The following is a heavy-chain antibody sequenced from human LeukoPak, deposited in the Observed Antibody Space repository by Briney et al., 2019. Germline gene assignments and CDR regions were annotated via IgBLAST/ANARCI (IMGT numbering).Heavy chain of an antibody. D-gene: IGHD5-12*01. J-gene: IGHJ5*02. V-gene: IGHV3-21*01. CDR1: GFTFSSYS. CDR3: ARDVWGDSGYDYVVWWFDP. CDR2: ISSSSSYI. Sequence: GGSLRLSCAASGFTFSSYSMNWVRQAPGKGLEWVSSISSSSSYIYYADSVKGRFTISRDNAKNSLYLQMNSLRAEDTAVYYCARDVWGDSGYDYVVWWFDPWGQGTLVTVSS.